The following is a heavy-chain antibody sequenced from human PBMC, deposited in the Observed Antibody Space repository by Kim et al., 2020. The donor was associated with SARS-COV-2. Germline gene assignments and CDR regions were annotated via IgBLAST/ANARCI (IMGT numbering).Heavy chain of an antibody. J-gene: IGHJ4*02. D-gene: IGHD6-13*01. CDR1: GFTFSSYS. CDR3: ARDPIPYSSSWKGIFVY. V-gene: IGHV3-21*01. CDR2: ISSSSSYI. Sequence: GGSLRLSCAASGFTFSSYSMNWVRQAPGKGLEWVSSISSSSSYIYYADSVKGRFTISRDNAKNSLYLQMNSLRAEDTAVYYCARDPIPYSSSWKGIFVYWGEGTLATVSS.